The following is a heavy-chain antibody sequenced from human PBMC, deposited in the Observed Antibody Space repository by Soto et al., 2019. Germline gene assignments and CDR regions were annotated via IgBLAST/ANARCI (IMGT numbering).Heavy chain of an antibody. D-gene: IGHD6-19*01. CDR1: GFTFSGYS. CDR3: ARGRVEDSSGWATYFDY. V-gene: IGHV3-64*01. CDR2: INTNGVNT. J-gene: IGHJ4*02. Sequence: EVQLVESGGGLVQPGGSLRLSCAASGFTFSGYSMFWVGQAPGKGLEYVSAINTNGVNTFYAKSVKGRFTISRDNSKNTMYLQMGSLIAEDMAVYYCARGRVEDSSGWATYFDYWGQGTLVTVSS.